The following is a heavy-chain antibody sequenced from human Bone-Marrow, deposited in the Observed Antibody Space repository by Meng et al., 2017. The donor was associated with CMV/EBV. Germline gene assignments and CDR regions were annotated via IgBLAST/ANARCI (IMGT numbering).Heavy chain of an antibody. Sequence: SETLSLTCTVSGGSISSSSYYWGWIRQPPGKGLEWIGYIYYSGSTNYNPSLKSRVTISVDTSKNQFSLKLSSVTAADTAVYYCAALYSSSWFPYYYYGMDVWGQGTTVPVSS. D-gene: IGHD6-13*01. J-gene: IGHJ6*02. CDR1: GGSISSSSYY. V-gene: IGHV4-61*05. CDR2: IYYSGST. CDR3: AALYSSSWFPYYYYGMDV.